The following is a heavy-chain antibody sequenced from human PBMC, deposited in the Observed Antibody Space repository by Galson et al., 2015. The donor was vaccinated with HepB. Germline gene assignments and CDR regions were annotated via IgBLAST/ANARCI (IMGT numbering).Heavy chain of an antibody. J-gene: IGHJ4*02. CDR1: GCKFISYY. D-gene: IGHD3-10*01. V-gene: IGHV1-46*01. CDR3: ARGVLLWDGPDY. CDR2: INPSGGST. Sequence: SVKVSCKASGCKFISYYMHWVRQAPGQGLEWMGIINPSGGSTDYAPKFQGRVTLTRDTSTSTVFMELSSLRSDDTAVYFCARGVLLWDGPDYWGQGTVVTVSS.